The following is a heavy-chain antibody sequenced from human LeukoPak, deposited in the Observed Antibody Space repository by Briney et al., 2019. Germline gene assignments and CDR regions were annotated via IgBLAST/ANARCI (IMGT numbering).Heavy chain of an antibody. Sequence: PSETLSLTCTVSGGPISTSSYYWGWIRQPPGKGLEWIGSLYHNGSTYYNPSLKSRVNISVDTSKNQFSLKLNSVTAADTAVYYCARQADFALVEMATIMFDYWGQGTLVTVSS. CDR1: GGPISTSSYY. CDR3: ARQADFALVEMATIMFDY. D-gene: IGHD5-24*01. CDR2: LYHNGST. J-gene: IGHJ4*02. V-gene: IGHV4-39*01.